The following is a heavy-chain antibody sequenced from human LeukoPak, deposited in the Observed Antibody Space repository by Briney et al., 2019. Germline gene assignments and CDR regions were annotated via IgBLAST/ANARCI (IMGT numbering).Heavy chain of an antibody. D-gene: IGHD6-19*01. CDR1: GYTFTSYD. Sequence: ASAKVSCKASGYTFTSYDINWVRQATGQGLEWMGWMNPNSGNTGYAQKFQGRVTMTRNTSISTAYMELSSLRSEDTAVYYCARAIAVAGNGIDYWGQGTLVTVSS. V-gene: IGHV1-8*01. CDR3: ARAIAVAGNGIDY. CDR2: MNPNSGNT. J-gene: IGHJ4*02.